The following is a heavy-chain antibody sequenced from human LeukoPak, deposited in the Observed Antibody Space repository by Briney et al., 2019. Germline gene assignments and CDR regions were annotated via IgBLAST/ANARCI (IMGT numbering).Heavy chain of an antibody. V-gene: IGHV4-34*01. CDR1: GGSFSDYY. CDR2: INHSGST. CDR3: ARGPYSSGWYKGIDY. J-gene: IGHJ4*02. Sequence: SETLSLTCAVYGGSFSDYYWTWIRQPPGKGLEWIGEINHSGSTNYNPSLKSRVTISVDTSKKQFFLRLSSVTAADTAVYYCARGPYSSGWYKGIDYWGQGTLVTVSS. D-gene: IGHD6-19*01.